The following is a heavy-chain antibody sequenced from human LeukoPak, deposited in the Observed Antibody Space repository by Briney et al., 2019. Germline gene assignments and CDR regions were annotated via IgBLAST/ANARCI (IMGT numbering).Heavy chain of an antibody. CDR2: VDPEDGET. J-gene: IGHJ4*02. D-gene: IGHD2-2*01. V-gene: IGHV1-69-2*01. CDR1: GYTFTGYY. CDR3: ATGRYQLLIEDY. Sequence: ASVKVSCKASGYTFTGYYMHWVQQAPGKGLEWMGLVDPEDGETIYAEKFQGRVTITADTSTDTAYMELSSLRSEDTAVYYCATGRYQLLIEDYWGQGTLVTVSS.